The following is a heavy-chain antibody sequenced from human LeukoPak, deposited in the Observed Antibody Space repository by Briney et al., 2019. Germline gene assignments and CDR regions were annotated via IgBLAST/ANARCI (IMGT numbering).Heavy chain of an antibody. Sequence: ASVKVSCNASGYTYTSYYMHWVRQAPGQGLEWMGIINPSGGSTSYAQKFQGRVTMTRDMSTSTVYMELSSLRSEDTAVYYCARGINEDDYGGNDWGQGTLVTVSS. J-gene: IGHJ4*02. CDR1: GYTYTSYY. CDR2: INPSGGST. V-gene: IGHV1-46*01. D-gene: IGHD4-23*01. CDR3: ARGINEDDYGGND.